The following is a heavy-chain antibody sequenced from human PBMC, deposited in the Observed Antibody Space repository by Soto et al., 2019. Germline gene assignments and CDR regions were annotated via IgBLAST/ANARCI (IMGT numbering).Heavy chain of an antibody. CDR2: INPFDGSR. V-gene: IGHV1-46*03. CDR3: SRVDPGETSPFDH. Sequence: QVELVQSGAEVKKPGASVKVSCKASGYIFTSYYLHWVRQAPGQGLEWMGWINPFDGSRMFAQSFQGRVTFTRDTSTSTVYMELSGLRSGDTAVYYCSRVDPGETSPFDHWGQGTLVTVSS. J-gene: IGHJ4*02. CDR1: GYIFTSYY. D-gene: IGHD3-10*01.